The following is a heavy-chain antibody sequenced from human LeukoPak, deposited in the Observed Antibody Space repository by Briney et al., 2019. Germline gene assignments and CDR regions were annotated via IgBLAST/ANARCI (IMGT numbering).Heavy chain of an antibody. CDR2: ISNDGSDE. J-gene: IGHJ4*02. Sequence: QPGRSLRLSCAASGFTFSSYAMHWVRQAPGQGLEWVAIISNDGSDERSADSVKGRFTISRDNSKNTLYLQMNSLRADDTAVYYCARPTPGEFSFLIDYWGQGTLVTVSS. CDR1: GFTFSSYA. CDR3: ARPTPGEFSFLIDY. V-gene: IGHV3-30*01. D-gene: IGHD3-16*02.